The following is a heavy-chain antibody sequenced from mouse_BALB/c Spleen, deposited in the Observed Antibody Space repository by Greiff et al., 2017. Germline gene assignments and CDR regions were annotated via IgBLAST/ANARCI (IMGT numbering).Heavy chain of an antibody. CDR1: GYSITSDYA. CDR3: ARGRSLAMDY. CDR2: ISYSGST. D-gene: IGHD1-1*01. J-gene: IGHJ4*01. V-gene: IGHV3-2*02. Sequence: DVKLQESGPGLVKPSQSLSLTCTVTGYSITSDYAWNWIRQFPGNKLEWMGYISYSGSTSYNPSLKSRISITRDTSKNQFFLQLNSVTTEDTATYYCARGRSLAMDYWGQGTSVTVSS.